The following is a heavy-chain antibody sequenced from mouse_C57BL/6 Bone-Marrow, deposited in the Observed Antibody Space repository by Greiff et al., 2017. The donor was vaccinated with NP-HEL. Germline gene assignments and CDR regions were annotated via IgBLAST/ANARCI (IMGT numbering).Heavy chain of an antibody. CDR2: IDPNSGGT. CDR1: GYTFTSYW. Sequence: LQQPGASVKLSCKASGYTFTSYWMHWVKQRPGRGLEWSGRIDPNSGGTKYNEKFKSKATLTVDKPSSTAYMQLSSLTSEYSAVYYCARWGYAGYYLYYFDYWGQGTTLTVSS. CDR3: ARWGYAGYYLYYFDY. J-gene: IGHJ2*01. D-gene: IGHD2-3*01. V-gene: IGHV1-72*01.